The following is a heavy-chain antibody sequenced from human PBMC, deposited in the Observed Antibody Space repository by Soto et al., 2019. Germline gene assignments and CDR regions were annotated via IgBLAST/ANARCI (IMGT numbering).Heavy chain of an antibody. J-gene: IGHJ5*02. CDR2: IYYSGST. CDR1: GCSISSSSYY. Sequence: SETLSVTCTVSGCSISSSSYYWGWIRQPPGKGLEWIGSIYYSGSTYYNQPLKSRVTISVDTSKNQFSLKLSSETAADAAVYYCASWKYNDICFDPWGEGRLITVS. D-gene: IGHD1-7*01. V-gene: IGHV4-39*01. CDR3: ASWKYNDICFDP.